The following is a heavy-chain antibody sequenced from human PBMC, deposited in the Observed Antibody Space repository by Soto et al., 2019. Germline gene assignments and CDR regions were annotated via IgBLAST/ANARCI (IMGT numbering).Heavy chain of an antibody. CDR3: ARLGGYVSVGYYYLWDS. D-gene: IGHD3-22*01. CDR1: DGSMNSDSSY. V-gene: IGHV4-39*01. J-gene: IGHJ4*02. Sequence: LQLQESGPGLVKPSETLSLTCRVSDGSMNSDSSYWGWIRQPPGKGLEWIGVINHSGSTYHNLSLKGRVTMSVDASRNQFSLKLTSMTAADTAVYYCARLGGYVSVGYYYLWDSWGQGTLVTVSS. CDR2: INHSGST.